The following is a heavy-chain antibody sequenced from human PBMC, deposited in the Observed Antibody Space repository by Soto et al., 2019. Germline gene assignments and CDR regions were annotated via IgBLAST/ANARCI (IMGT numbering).Heavy chain of an antibody. J-gene: IGHJ6*03. CDR1: GFTFSTYT. CDR3: ARRATIEDYMDV. V-gene: IGHV3-48*01. Sequence: GGSLRLSCAASGFTFSTYTMNWVRQAPGKGLEWVSYISDSSNTIYYADSVKGRFTISRDNAKNSLYLQMNSLRAEDTAVYYCARRATIEDYMDVWGKGTTVTVSS. CDR2: ISDSSNTI. D-gene: IGHD5-12*01.